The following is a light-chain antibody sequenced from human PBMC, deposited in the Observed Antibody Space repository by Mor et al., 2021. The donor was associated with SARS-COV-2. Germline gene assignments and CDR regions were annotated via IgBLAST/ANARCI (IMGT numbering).Light chain of an antibody. Sequence: RATGIPDRFSGRGSGTDFTLTISRLEPEDFAVYYCQQYGLSAPRYIFGQGCKREI. V-gene: IGKV3-20*01. CDR3: QQYGLSAPRYI. J-gene: IGKJ2*01.